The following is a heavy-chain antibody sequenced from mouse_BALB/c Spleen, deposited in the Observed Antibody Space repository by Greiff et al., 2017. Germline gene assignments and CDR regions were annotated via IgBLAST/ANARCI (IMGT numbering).Heavy chain of an antibody. V-gene: IGHV5-4*02. D-gene: IGHD1-1*01. CDR2: ISDGGSYT. CDR3: ARALYYGSQLDY. Sequence: EVKLVESGGGLVKPGGSLKLSCAASGFTFSDYYMYWVRQTPEKRLEWVATISDGGSYTYYPDSVTGRFTISRDNAKNNLYLQMSSLKSEDTAMYYCARALYYGSQLDYWGQGTSVTVSS. CDR1: GFTFSDYY. J-gene: IGHJ4*01.